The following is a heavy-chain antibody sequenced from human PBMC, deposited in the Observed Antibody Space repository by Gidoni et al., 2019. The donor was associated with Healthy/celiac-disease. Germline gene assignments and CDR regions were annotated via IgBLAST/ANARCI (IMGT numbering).Heavy chain of an antibody. D-gene: IGHD3-22*01. CDR2: IWYDGSNK. V-gene: IGHV3-33*01. CDR3: ARASNYYDTESDAFDI. Sequence: QVQLVESGGGVVQPGRSLRLPCAAAGCTFRGYGLHWVRQAPGQGLEWVAVIWYDGSNKYYADSVKGRFTISRDNSKNTLYLQMNSLRAEDTAVYYCARASNYYDTESDAFDIWGQGTMVTVSS. J-gene: IGHJ3*02. CDR1: GCTFRGYG.